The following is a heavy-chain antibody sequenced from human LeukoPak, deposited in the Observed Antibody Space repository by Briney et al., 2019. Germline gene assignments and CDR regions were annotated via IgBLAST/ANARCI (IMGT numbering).Heavy chain of an antibody. J-gene: IGHJ4*02. CDR2: IYYSGST. D-gene: IGHD3-16*02. Sequence: SETLSLTCTVSGGSISSSYWSRIRQPPGKGLEWIGYIYYSGSTNYNPSLKSRVTISVDTSKNQFSLKLSSVTAADTAVYYCARGTYDYVWGSYRYGSFDYWGQGTLVTVSS. CDR1: GGSISSSY. V-gene: IGHV4-59*01. CDR3: ARGTYDYVWGSYRYGSFDY.